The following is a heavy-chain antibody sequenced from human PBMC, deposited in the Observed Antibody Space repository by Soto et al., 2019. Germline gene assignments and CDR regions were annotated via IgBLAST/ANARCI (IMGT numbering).Heavy chain of an antibody. D-gene: IGHD5-12*01. CDR3: ARTLYSGYDY. V-gene: IGHV4-59*01. CDR1: GGSLNSFY. Sequence: QVQLQESGPGLVMPSETLSLTCTVSGGSLNSFYWSWIRQPPGKGLEWIGHIINSGSTNYNATLKSRVTISIDTSKNQFYMNLRSVTAADTATYFCARTLYSGYDYWGQGSLVTVSS. CDR2: IINSGST. J-gene: IGHJ4*02.